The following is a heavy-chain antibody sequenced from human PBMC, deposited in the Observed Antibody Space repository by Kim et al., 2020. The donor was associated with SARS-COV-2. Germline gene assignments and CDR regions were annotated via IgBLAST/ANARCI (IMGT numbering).Heavy chain of an antibody. J-gene: IGHJ3*02. CDR1: GFSLSGHW. V-gene: IGHV3-7*05. CDR2: LQLEGTEK. CDR3: ARAPRPDAFDI. Sequence: GGSLRLSCEASGFSLSGHWMSWVRQTPGKGLERVATLQLEGTEKAYVDSVKGRFIISRDNTTNSMFLQMNSLRVEDTAVYYCARAPRPDAFDIWGQGTVVTGSS.